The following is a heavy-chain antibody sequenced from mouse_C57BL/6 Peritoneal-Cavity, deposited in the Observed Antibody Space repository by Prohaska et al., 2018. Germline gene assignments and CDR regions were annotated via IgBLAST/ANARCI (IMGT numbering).Heavy chain of an antibody. J-gene: IGHJ1*03. Sequence: EVQLVESGGGLVKPGGSLKLSCAASGFTFSSYAMSWVRQTPEKSLEWVATISDGGSYTYYPDNVKGRFTISRDNAKNNLYLQMSHLKSEDTAMYYCARETTVVAWYLDVWGTGTTVTVA. CDR1: GFTFSSYA. CDR2: ISDGGSYT. V-gene: IGHV5-4*01. D-gene: IGHD1-1*01. CDR3: ARETTVVAWYLDV.